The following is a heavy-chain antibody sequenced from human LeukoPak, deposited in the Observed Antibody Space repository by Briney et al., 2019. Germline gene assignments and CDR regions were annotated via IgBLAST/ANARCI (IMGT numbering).Heavy chain of an antibody. CDR3: ASLAAAGPPYYYYYMDV. D-gene: IGHD6-13*01. J-gene: IGHJ6*03. V-gene: IGHV4-59*01. CDR1: GGSISSYY. Sequence: SETLSLTCTVSGGSISSYYGSWIRQPPGKGLEWIGYIYYSGSTNYNPSLKSRVTISVDTSKNQFSLKLSSVTAADTAVYYCASLAAAGPPYYYYYMDVWGKGTTVTVSS. CDR2: IYYSGST.